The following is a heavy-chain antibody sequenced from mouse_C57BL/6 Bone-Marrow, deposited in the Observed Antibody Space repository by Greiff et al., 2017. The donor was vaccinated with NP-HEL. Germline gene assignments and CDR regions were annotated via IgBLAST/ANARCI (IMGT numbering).Heavy chain of an antibody. CDR1: GYTFTSYG. D-gene: IGHD2-3*01. CDR3: ARWEDGYFFAY. J-gene: IGHJ3*01. CDR2: IYPRSGNT. Sequence: QVQLKESGAELARPGASVKLSCKASGYTFTSYGISWVKQRTGQGLEWIGEIYPRSGNTYYNEKFKGKATLTADKSSSTAYMELRSLTSEDSAVYFCARWEDGYFFAYWGQGTLVTVSA. V-gene: IGHV1-81*01.